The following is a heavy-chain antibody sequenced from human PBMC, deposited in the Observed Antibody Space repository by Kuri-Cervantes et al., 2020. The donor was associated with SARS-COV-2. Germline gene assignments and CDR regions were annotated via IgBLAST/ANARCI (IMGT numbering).Heavy chain of an antibody. CDR2: ISSSGSTI. Sequence: GGSLRLPCAASGFTFSDYYMSWIRQAPGKGLEWVSYISSSGSTIYYADSVKGRFTISRDNAKNSLYPQMNSLRAEDTAVYYCAREVAVGDYYYYYYYMDVWGKGTTVTVSS. D-gene: IGHD3-16*01. CDR1: GFTFSDYY. V-gene: IGHV3-11*04. J-gene: IGHJ6*03. CDR3: AREVAVGDYYYYYYYMDV.